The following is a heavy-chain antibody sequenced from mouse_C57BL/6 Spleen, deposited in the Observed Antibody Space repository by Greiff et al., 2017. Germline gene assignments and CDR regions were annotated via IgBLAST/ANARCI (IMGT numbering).Heavy chain of an antibody. Sequence: VQLQQSGPELVKPGASVKISCKASGYSFTGYYMNWVKQSPEKSLEWIGEINPSTGGTTYNQKFKAKDTLTVDKSSSTAYMQLNILTSEDSAVYYFTRDYEGGFDFWGKGTTLTVSS. CDR1: GYSFTGYY. V-gene: IGHV1-42*01. CDR3: TRDYEGGFDF. CDR2: INPSTGGT. D-gene: IGHD1-1*01. J-gene: IGHJ2*01.